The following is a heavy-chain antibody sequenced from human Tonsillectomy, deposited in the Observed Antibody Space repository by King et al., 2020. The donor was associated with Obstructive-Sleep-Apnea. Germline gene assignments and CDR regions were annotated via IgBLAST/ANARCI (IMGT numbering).Heavy chain of an antibody. CDR1: GFTFDDYV. Sequence: QLVQSGGVVVQPGGSLRLSCAASGFTFDDYVMHWVRQVPGKGLEWVSVITLGGSNTYVADFVKGGFTISRDNSKNSLYLQMNSVRTEDTALYYCAKAPSFLGIQESIDIWGQGTMVTVSS. CDR2: ITLGGSNT. J-gene: IGHJ3*02. D-gene: IGHD3-16*01. CDR3: AKAPSFLGIQESIDI. V-gene: IGHV3-43D*03.